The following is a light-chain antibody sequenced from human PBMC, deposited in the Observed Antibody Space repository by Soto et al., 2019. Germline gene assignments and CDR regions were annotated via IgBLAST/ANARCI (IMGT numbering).Light chain of an antibody. V-gene: IGLV1-47*02. CDR1: SSNIGSNY. J-gene: IGLJ3*02. CDR2: SNN. CDR3: AAWDDSVSGWV. Sequence: QSVLTQPPSASGTPGQRVTISCSGSSSNIGSNYVYWYQQLPGTAPKLLIYSNNQRPSGVPDRFSGSKSGTSASLAISGLRSEDEADYYCAAWDDSVSGWVFGGGTKVTVL.